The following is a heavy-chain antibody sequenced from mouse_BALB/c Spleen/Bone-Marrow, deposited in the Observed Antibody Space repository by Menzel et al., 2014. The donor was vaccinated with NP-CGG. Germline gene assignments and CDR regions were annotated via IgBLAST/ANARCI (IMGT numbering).Heavy chain of an antibody. Sequence: VKLMESGAELMKPGASVQVSCKATGYTFSSYWIEWVKQRPGHGLEWIGEILPGSGNTNYNEKFKGKATFTADTSSNTAYMQLSSLTSEDSAVYYCARWAFDAWFAYWGQGTLVTVSA. V-gene: IGHV1-9*01. CDR2: ILPGSGNT. D-gene: IGHD3-1*01. CDR1: GYTFSSYW. J-gene: IGHJ3*01. CDR3: ARWAFDAWFAY.